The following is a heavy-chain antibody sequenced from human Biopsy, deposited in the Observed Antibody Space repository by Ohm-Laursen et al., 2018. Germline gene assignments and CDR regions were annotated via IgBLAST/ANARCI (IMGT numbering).Heavy chain of an antibody. CDR3: ATKLTGYFHH. CDR2: NIPILGTG. J-gene: IGHJ1*01. CDR1: EGTFSNYG. Sequence: SSVKVSCKAPEGTFSNYGVNWVRQAPGQGLEWLGGNIPILGTGNYAHQFQDRVTVVADTYTSTATMELRSLRSDDTAVYYCATKLTGYFHHWGQGTLVIVSS. V-gene: IGHV1-69*06. D-gene: IGHD3-9*01.